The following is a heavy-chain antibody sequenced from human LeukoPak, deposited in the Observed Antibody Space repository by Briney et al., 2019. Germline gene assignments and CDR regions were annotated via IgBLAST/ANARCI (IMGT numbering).Heavy chain of an antibody. CDR1: GGSISSGSYN. Sequence: PSETLSLTCTVSGGSISSGSYNWSWIRQPAGKGLEWIGRIYTSGSTNYNPSLKSRVTISVDTSKNQFSLKLSSVTAADTAVYYCARDGGWYSPFDYWGQGTLVTVSS. D-gene: IGHD6-19*01. CDR3: ARDGGWYSPFDY. V-gene: IGHV4-61*02. J-gene: IGHJ4*02. CDR2: IYTSGST.